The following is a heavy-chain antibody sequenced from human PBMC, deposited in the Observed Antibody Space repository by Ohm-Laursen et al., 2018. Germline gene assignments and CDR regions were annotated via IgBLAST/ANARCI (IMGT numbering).Heavy chain of an antibody. CDR1: GYTFTSYY. V-gene: IGHV1-2*02. Sequence: ASVKVSCKASGYTFTSYYMHWVRQAPGQGLEWMGWINPNSGGTNYAQKFQGRVTMTRDTSTSTVYMELSSLRSEDTAVYYCARTLDYGFDYWGQGTLVTVSS. J-gene: IGHJ4*02. CDR2: INPNSGGT. D-gene: IGHD4-17*01. CDR3: ARTLDYGFDY.